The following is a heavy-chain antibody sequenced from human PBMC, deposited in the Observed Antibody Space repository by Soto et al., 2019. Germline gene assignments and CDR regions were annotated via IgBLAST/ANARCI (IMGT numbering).Heavy chain of an antibody. Sequence: SETLSLTCTVSGGSISSYYWSWVRQPPGKGLEWIGYIYYGGSTNYNPSLKSRVTISVDTSKNQFSLRLSSVTAADTAVYYCARDDGYTYGFDYLGQGTLVTVSS. V-gene: IGHV4-59*01. J-gene: IGHJ4*02. CDR1: GGSISSYY. D-gene: IGHD5-18*01. CDR3: ARDDGYTYGFDY. CDR2: IYYGGST.